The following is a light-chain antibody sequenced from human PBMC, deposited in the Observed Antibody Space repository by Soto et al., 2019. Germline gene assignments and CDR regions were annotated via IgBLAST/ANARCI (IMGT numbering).Light chain of an antibody. J-gene: IGLJ1*01. CDR3: SSYTSSSTKV. V-gene: IGLV2-14*01. CDR1: SSDVGGYNY. Sequence: QSALAQPASVSGSPGRSITISCTGTSSDVGGYNYVSWYQQHPGKAPKLMIYEVSNRPSGVSNRFSGSKSGNTASLTISGLQAEDEADYYCSSYTSSSTKVFGTGTKVTDL. CDR2: EVS.